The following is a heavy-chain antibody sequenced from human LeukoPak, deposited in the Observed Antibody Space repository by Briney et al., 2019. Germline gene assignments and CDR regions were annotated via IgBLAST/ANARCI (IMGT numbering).Heavy chain of an antibody. Sequence: GGSLRLSCAASGFTFSSYGMHWVRQAPGKGPEWVAVISYDGSNKYYADSVKGRFTISRDNSKNTLYLQMNSLRAEDTAVYYCAKRPYCDYWGQGTLVTVSS. V-gene: IGHV3-30*18. J-gene: IGHJ4*02. CDR3: AKRPYCDY. CDR1: GFTFSSYG. CDR2: ISYDGSNK.